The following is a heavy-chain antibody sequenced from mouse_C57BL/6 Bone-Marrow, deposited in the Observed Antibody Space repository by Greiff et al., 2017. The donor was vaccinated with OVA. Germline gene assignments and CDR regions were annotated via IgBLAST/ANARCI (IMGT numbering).Heavy chain of an antibody. Sequence: QVHVKQSGTELVKPGASVKLSCKASGYTFTSYWMHWVKQRPGQGLEWIGNINPSNGGTNYNEKFKSKATLTVDKSSSTAYMQLSSLTSEDSAVYYCAREEVHWDDFDYWGQGTTLTVSS. J-gene: IGHJ2*01. V-gene: IGHV1-53*01. CDR1: GYTFTSYW. CDR2: INPSNGGT. CDR3: AREEVHWDDFDY. D-gene: IGHD4-1*01.